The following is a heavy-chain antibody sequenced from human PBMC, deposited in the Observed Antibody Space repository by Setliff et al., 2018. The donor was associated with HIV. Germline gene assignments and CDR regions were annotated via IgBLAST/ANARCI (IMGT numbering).Heavy chain of an antibody. CDR2: IHYRGST. CDR3: ARLITRGAARPLGGDAFDI. V-gene: IGHV4-59*08. Sequence: SETLSLTCIVSGDSFTDNYWTWIRQPPGKGLAWIGYIHYRGSTNYHPSLRGRVTISVDTSKKQFSLKLSSVTAADTAVYYCARLITRGAARPLGGDAFDIWGQGTMVTVSS. CDR1: GDSFTDNY. D-gene: IGHD6-6*01. J-gene: IGHJ3*02.